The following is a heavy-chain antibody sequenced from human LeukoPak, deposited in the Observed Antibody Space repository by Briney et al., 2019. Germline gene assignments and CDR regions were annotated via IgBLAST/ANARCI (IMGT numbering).Heavy chain of an antibody. J-gene: IGHJ4*02. V-gene: IGHV3-30*03. CDR2: ISYDGSNK. CDR1: GFTFSSYG. CDR3: AHMGLG. Sequence: GRSLRLSCAASGFTFSSYGMHWVRQAPGKGLEWVAGISYDGSNKYYADSVKGRFTISRDNSKNTLYLQMNSLRAEDTAVYYCAHMGLGWGQGTLVTVSS.